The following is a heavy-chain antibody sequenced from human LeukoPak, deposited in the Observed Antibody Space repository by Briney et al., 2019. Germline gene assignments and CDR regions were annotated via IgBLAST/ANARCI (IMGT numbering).Heavy chain of an antibody. Sequence: GGSLRLSCAASGFTVSSNYMSWVRQAPGKGLEWVSVIYSGGSTYYADSVKGRFTISRDNSKNTLYLQMNSLRAEDTAVYYCAKLDSTSRLYCSSTSCYGLFDYWGQGTLVTVSS. CDR1: GFTVSSNY. CDR2: IYSGGST. D-gene: IGHD2-2*01. V-gene: IGHV3-53*01. CDR3: AKLDSTSRLYCSSTSCYGLFDY. J-gene: IGHJ4*02.